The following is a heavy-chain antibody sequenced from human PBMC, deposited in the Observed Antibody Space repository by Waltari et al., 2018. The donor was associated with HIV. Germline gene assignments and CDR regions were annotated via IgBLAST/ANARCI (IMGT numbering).Heavy chain of an antibody. D-gene: IGHD1-26*01. J-gene: IGHJ5*02. CDR1: GGTFSSNS. V-gene: IGHV1-69*15. CDR3: ARGSSGSYRWFDP. CDR2: IIRVFEST. Sequence: QEQLVQSGAEVKKPGSSVKVSCKASGGTFSSNSISWVRQAPGQGLVWMGNIIRVFESTTYAQKFHGRLTISADESTSTVFMELSSLSFDDTAVYYCARGSSGSYRWFDPWGHGTLVTVSS.